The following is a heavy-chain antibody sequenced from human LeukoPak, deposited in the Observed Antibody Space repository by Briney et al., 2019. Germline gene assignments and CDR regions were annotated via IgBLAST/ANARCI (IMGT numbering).Heavy chain of an antibody. D-gene: IGHD3-22*01. V-gene: IGHV3-53*01. CDR2: IYATGNT. CDR3: ARHSDSPNYPDTDSFDL. CDR1: GFSISNYY. J-gene: IGHJ3*01. Sequence: GGSLRLSCAASGFSISNYYMFWARQAPGKGLEWVLVIYATGNTYYANSVKGRFTISRDNSENTLYLQMNSLRVGDTAVYYCARHSDSPNYPDTDSFDLWGQGTTVTVSS.